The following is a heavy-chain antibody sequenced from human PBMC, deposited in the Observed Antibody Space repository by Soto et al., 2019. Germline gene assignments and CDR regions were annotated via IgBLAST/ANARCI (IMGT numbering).Heavy chain of an antibody. CDR1: GGSFSDYY. Sequence: SETLSLTCGVYGGSFSDYYWNWIRQPPGKGLEWIGEINQSGGTHYNPSLKSRVTILVDTSRNQFSLKLTSVTVADTAVYYCARITYGDSFYGLDVWGQGTTVNVSS. J-gene: IGHJ6*02. D-gene: IGHD4-17*01. V-gene: IGHV4-34*01. CDR2: INQSGGT. CDR3: ARITYGDSFYGLDV.